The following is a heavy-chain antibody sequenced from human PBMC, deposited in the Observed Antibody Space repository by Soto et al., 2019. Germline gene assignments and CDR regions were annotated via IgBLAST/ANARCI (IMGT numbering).Heavy chain of an antibody. D-gene: IGHD3-22*01. CDR1: GFTFSSYA. J-gene: IGHJ4*01. V-gene: IGHV3-30-3*01. CDR3: ARGDHYDSSGFSSTPYFDY. Sequence: PGGSLRLSCAASGFTFSSYAVHWVRQAPGKGLEWVAVISYDGSNKYYADSVKGRFTISRDNSKNTLYLQMNSLRGGGTAVYYCARGDHYDSSGFSSTPYFDYWGHGTLVTVSS. CDR2: ISYDGSNK.